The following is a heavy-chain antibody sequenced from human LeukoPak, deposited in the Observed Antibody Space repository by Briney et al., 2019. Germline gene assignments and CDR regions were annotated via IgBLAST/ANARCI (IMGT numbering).Heavy chain of an antibody. V-gene: IGHV3-23*01. CDR3: AKAGGVNNGRYYFDY. Sequence: GGTLRLSCAASGFTFSSYGMSWVRQAPGKGLEWVSAISGSGGSTYYADSVKGRFTISRDNSKSTLYLQMDSLRTEDTAVYYCAKAGGVNNGRYYFDYWGQGTLVTVSS. CDR2: ISGSGGST. CDR1: GFTFSSYG. J-gene: IGHJ4*02. D-gene: IGHD3-16*01.